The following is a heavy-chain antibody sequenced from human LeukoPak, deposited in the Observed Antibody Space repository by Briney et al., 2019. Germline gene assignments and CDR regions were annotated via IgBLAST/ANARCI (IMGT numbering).Heavy chain of an antibody. CDR1: GFTFSSYG. Sequence: GGSLRLSCAASGFTFSSYGMHWVRQAPGKGLEWVAVIWYDGSNKYYADSVKGRFTISRDNSKNTLYLQMNSLRAEDTAVYYCAKDLTYYYNSSENAFDIWAQGTMVTVSS. CDR2: IWYDGSNK. D-gene: IGHD3-22*01. J-gene: IGHJ3*02. V-gene: IGHV3-33*06. CDR3: AKDLTYYYNSSENAFDI.